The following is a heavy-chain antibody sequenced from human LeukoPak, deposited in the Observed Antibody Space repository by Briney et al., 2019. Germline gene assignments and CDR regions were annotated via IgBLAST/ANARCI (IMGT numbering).Heavy chain of an antibody. CDR2: INHSGST. D-gene: IGHD5-24*01. V-gene: IGHV4-34*01. J-gene: IGHJ6*03. Sequence: SETLSLTCAVYGGSFSGYYWSWIRQPPGKGPEWIVEINHSGSTNYNPSLKSRVTISVDTSKNQFSLKLSSVTAADTAVYYCASNTMATYPDYYYMDVWGKGTTVTVSS. CDR3: ASNTMATYPDYYYMDV. CDR1: GGSFSGYY.